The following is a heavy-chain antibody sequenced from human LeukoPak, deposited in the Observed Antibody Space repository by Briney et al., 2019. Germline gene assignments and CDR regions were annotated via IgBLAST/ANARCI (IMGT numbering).Heavy chain of an antibody. CDR1: GYSISSGYH. V-gene: IGHV4-38-2*02. J-gene: IGHJ5*02. CDR3: ARDERSSGWFDP. Sequence: SETLSLTCAVSGYSISSGYHWGWIRQPPGKGLEWIGSIYHSGSTYYNPSLKSRVTISVDTSRNQFSLKLSSVTAADTAVYYCARDERSSGWFDPWGQGTLVTVSS. D-gene: IGHD6-19*01. CDR2: IYHSGST.